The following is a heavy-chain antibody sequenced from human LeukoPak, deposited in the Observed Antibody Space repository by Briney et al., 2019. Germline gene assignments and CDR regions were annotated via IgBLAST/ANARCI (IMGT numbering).Heavy chain of an antibody. CDR3: ARPPGELEIWGEDAFDI. CDR2: IIPILGIA. Sequence: GASVKVSCKASGGTFSSYAISWVRQAPGQGLEWMGRIIPILGIANYAQKFQGRVTITADKSTSTAYMELSSLRSEDTAVYHCARPPGELEIWGEDAFDIWGQGTMVTVSS. V-gene: IGHV1-69*04. J-gene: IGHJ3*02. D-gene: IGHD3-16*01. CDR1: GGTFSSYA.